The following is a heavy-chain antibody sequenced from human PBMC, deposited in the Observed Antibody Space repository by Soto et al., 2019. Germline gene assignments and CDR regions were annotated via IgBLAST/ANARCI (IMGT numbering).Heavy chain of an antibody. CDR3: ARDLIAAADTGGWFDP. D-gene: IGHD6-13*01. CDR1: GGSISSYY. J-gene: IGHJ5*02. V-gene: IGHV4-59*01. Sequence: QVQLQESGPGLVKPSETLSLTCTVSGGSISSYYWSWIWQPPGKGLEWIGYIYYIGSTNYNPSLKSRITISVDTSKNQFALKLSSVTAADTAVYYCARDLIAAADTGGWFDPWGQGTLVTVSS. CDR2: IYYIGST.